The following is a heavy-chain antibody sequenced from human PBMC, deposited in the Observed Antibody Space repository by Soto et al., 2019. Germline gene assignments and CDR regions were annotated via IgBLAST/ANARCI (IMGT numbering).Heavy chain of an antibody. CDR1: GFTVSSNY. D-gene: IGHD3-3*01. Sequence: GGSLRLSCAASGFTVSSNYMSWVRQAPGKGLEWVSVIYSCGSTYYADSVKGRFTISRDNSKNTLYLQMNSLRAEDTAVYYCARGLGRYDFWSVSISYGMDVWGQGTTVTVSS. J-gene: IGHJ6*02. CDR3: ARGLGRYDFWSVSISYGMDV. CDR2: IYSCGST. V-gene: IGHV3-66*03.